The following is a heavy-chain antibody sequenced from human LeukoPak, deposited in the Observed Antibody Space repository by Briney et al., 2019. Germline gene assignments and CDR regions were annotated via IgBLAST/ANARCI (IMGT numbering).Heavy chain of an antibody. J-gene: IGHJ4*02. V-gene: IGHV3-21*06. CDR3: AREIVSSGCLDY. D-gene: IGHD6-19*01. CDR1: DVSFYGDS. CDR2: ISSNSGYI. Sequence: PGRSLRLSCAASDVSFYGDSMHWVRQAPGKGLEWLSSISSNSGYIYYADSVKGRLTISRDNAKNSLYLQVTGLRGEDTALYYCAREIVSSGCLDYWGQGSLVTVSS.